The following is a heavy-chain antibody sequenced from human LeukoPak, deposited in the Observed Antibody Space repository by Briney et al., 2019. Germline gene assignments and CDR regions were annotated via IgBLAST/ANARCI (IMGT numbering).Heavy chain of an antibody. D-gene: IGHD3-22*01. V-gene: IGHV1-46*01. Sequence: ASAKVSCKASGYTFTSYYMHWVRQAPGQGLEWMGIINPSGGSTSYAQKFQGRVTMTRDTSTSTVYMELSSLRSEDTAVYYCARGYYYDSSGYPPSGWFDPWGQGTLVTVSS. CDR1: GYTFTSYY. CDR2: INPSGGST. J-gene: IGHJ5*02. CDR3: ARGYYYDSSGYPPSGWFDP.